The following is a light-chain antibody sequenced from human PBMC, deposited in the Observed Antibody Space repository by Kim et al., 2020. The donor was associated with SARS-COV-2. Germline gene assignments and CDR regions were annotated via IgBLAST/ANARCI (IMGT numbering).Light chain of an antibody. CDR2: AAS. CDR3: QQYSSDPPT. V-gene: IGKV1-16*02. Sequence: ASGGDRVTITCRASHVIIHYLAWVQNKPGKAPKSLIDAASRVQSGVPSKFSGRGAGTGFTLTISNLQPEDIATYYCQQYSSDPPTFGGGTKVDIK. J-gene: IGKJ4*02. CDR1: HVIIHY.